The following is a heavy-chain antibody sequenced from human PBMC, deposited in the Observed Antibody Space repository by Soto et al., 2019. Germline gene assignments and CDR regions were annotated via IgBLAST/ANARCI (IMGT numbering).Heavy chain of an antibody. CDR2: ISGSGGST. D-gene: IGHD3-22*01. CDR3: AKDIAESYDSSGPFDY. V-gene: IGHV3-23*01. J-gene: IGHJ4*02. CDR1: GFTFSSYA. Sequence: GGSLRLSCAASGFTFSSYAMSWVRQAPGKGLEWVSAISGSGGSTYYADSVKGRFTISRDNSKNTLYLQMNSLRAEDAAVYYCAKDIAESYDSSGPFDYWGQGTLVTVSS.